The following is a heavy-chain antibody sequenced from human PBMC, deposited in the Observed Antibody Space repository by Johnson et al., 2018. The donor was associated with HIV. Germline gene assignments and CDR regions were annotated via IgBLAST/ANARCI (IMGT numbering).Heavy chain of an antibody. V-gene: IGHV3-30-3*01. D-gene: IGHD5-24*01. CDR2: ISYDGSNK. J-gene: IGHJ3*02. CDR3: ALRDGYNYELDPVRHFDI. CDR1: GFTFSSSW. Sequence: QVQLVESGGGVVQPGRSLRLSCAASGFTFSSSWMHWVCQAPEKGLEWVAVISYDGSNKYYADSVTGRFTISRDNSKNTLYLQMNSLRAEDTAVYYCALRDGYNYELDPVRHFDIWGQGTMVTVSS.